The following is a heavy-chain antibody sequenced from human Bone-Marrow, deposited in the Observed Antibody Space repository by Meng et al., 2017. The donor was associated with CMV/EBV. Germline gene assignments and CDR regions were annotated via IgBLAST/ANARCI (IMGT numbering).Heavy chain of an antibody. CDR3: AKVRYCNGGTCPFAEYFQH. Sequence: GGSLRLSCAASGYTFSYVGMHWVRQAPGKGLEWVAFIRYDGSNKYYAESLKGRFAISRDNPKNTLYLQMNSLRTEDTAVYYCAKVRYCNGGTCPFAEYFQHWGQGTVVTVSS. CDR1: GYTFSYVG. CDR2: IRYDGSNK. V-gene: IGHV3-30*02. D-gene: IGHD2-15*01. J-gene: IGHJ1*01.